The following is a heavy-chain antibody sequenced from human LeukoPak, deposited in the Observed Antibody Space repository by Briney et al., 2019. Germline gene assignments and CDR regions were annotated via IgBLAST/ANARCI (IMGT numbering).Heavy chain of an antibody. Sequence: SVKVFCKASGGTFSSYAISWVRQAPGQGLEWMGGIIPIFGTANYAQKFQGRVTITTDESTSTAYMELSSLRSEDTAVYYCARSSIEMATINAYWGQGTLVTVSS. V-gene: IGHV1-69*05. CDR2: IIPIFGTA. D-gene: IGHD5-24*01. CDR1: GGTFSSYA. J-gene: IGHJ4*02. CDR3: ARSSIEMATINAY.